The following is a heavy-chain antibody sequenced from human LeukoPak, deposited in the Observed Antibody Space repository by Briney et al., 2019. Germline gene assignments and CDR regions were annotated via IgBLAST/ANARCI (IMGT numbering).Heavy chain of an antibody. V-gene: IGHV3-74*01. Sequence: GGSLRLSCAASGFTFSSYWMHWVRQAPGKGLVWVSRINSDGSSSSYADSVKGRFTISRDYAKNTLYLQMNSLRAEDTAVYYCARDFIRGYSYGYDYWGQGTLVTVSS. CDR3: ARDFIRGYSYGYDY. J-gene: IGHJ4*02. D-gene: IGHD5-18*01. CDR2: INSDGSSS. CDR1: GFTFSSYW.